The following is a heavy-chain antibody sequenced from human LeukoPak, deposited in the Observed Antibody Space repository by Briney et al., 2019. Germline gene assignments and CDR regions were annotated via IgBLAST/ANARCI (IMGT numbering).Heavy chain of an antibody. CDR3: ARVVNGGYGSVVWFDP. V-gene: IGHV4-34*01. CDR1: GENFSTYH. J-gene: IGHJ5*02. D-gene: IGHD3-10*01. CDR2: IYYSGST. Sequence: PSETLSLTCAVYGENFSTYHYSWIRQSPGKGLEWIGSIYYSGSTYYNPSLKSRVTISVDTSKNQFSLKLSSVTAADTAVYYCARVVNGGYGSVVWFDPWGQGTLVTVSS.